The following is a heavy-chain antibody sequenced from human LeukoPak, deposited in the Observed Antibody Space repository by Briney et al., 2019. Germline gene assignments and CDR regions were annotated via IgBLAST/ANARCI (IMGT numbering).Heavy chain of an antibody. J-gene: IGHJ4*02. CDR3: AKAATTTYGRGVGYYFDY. CDR2: ISWNSGNI. D-gene: IGHD1-26*01. V-gene: IGHV3-9*03. Sequence: GRALRLSCAASGFTFDDYAMHWVRQVPGKGLEWVSSISWNSGNIGYADSVKGRFTISRDNAKNSLYLQMNSLRDEDMALYYCAKAATTTYGRGVGYYFDYWGQGMLVTVSS. CDR1: GFTFDDYA.